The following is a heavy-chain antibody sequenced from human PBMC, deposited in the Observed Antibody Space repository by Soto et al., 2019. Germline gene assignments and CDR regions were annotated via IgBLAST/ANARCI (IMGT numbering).Heavy chain of an antibody. D-gene: IGHD3-3*01. J-gene: IGHJ4*02. CDR1: GGSFSGYY. Sequence: PSETLSLTCAVYGGSFSGYYWSWIRQPPGKGLEWIGEINHSGSTNYNPSLKSRVTISVDTSKNQFSLKLSSVTAADTAVYYCASQVTIFGVVIIRYFDYWGQGTLVTVSS. CDR2: INHSGST. V-gene: IGHV4-34*01. CDR3: ASQVTIFGVVIIRYFDY.